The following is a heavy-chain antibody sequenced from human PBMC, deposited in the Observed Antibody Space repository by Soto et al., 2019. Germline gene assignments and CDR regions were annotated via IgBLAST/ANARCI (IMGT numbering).Heavy chain of an antibody. CDR3: ATTVAGIAAAALYGMDV. J-gene: IGHJ6*02. CDR1: GYSFTSYW. D-gene: IGHD6-13*01. CDR2: IDPSDSYT. Sequence: GESLKISCKGSGYSFTSYWISWVRQMPGKGLEWMGRIDPSDSYTNYSRSFQGHVTISADKSISTAYLQWSSLKASDTAMYYCATTVAGIAAAALYGMDVWGQGTTVTVSS. V-gene: IGHV5-10-1*01.